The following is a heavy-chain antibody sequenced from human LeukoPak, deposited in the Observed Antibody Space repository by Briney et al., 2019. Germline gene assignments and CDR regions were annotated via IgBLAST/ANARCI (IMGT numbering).Heavy chain of an antibody. D-gene: IGHD3-10*01. V-gene: IGHV3-66*01. CDR2: IYSGGST. Sequence: PGGSLRLSCAASGFTVSSNYMSWVGQVPGKGLEWASVIYSGGSTYYADSVKGRFTISRDNSKNTLYLQMNSLRAEDTAVYYCARESSGGSGSYPYFDYWGQGTLVTVSS. CDR1: GFTVSSNY. J-gene: IGHJ4*02. CDR3: ARESSGGSGSYPYFDY.